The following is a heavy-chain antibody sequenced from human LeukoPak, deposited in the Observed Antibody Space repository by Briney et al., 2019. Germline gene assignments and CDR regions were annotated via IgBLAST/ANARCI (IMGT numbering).Heavy chain of an antibody. CDR3: ARAYNSGWYEDGPLDY. Sequence: GGSLRLSCAASAFTFSTYSMNWVRQAPGQGLDWVSSISRSSTYIYYADSVEGRFTISRDNAKNSLYLQMNSLRADDTAVYYCARAYNSGWYEDGPLDYWGQGALVTVSS. J-gene: IGHJ4*02. CDR1: AFTFSTYS. D-gene: IGHD6-19*01. CDR2: ISRSSTYI. V-gene: IGHV3-21*04.